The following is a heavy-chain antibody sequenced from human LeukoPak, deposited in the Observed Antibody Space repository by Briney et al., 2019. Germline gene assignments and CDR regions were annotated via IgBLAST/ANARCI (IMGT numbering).Heavy chain of an antibody. J-gene: IGHJ4*02. V-gene: IGHV3-9*01. CDR3: AKDMGTVTTFFDY. CDR1: GFTFDDYA. CDR2: ISWNSGSI. D-gene: IGHD4-17*01. Sequence: KPGGSLRLSCAASGFTFDDYAMHWVRQAPGKGREWVSGISWNSGSIGYADSVKGRFTISRDNAKNSLYLQMNSLRAEDTALYYCAKDMGTVTTFFDYWGQGTLVTVSS.